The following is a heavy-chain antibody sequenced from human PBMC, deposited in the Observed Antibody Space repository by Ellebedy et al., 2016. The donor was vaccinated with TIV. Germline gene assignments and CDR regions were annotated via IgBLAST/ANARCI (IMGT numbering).Heavy chain of an antibody. D-gene: IGHD2-2*01. CDR2: MNPKSGTT. Sequence: ASVKVSCKASGYSFSTYDIHWVRQATGQGPEWMGWMNPKSGTTGYAQKFQGRVTMTRNTSISTAYMELSSLRSEDTAVYYCASGGGCNNSTCYEDWFDPWGQGTLVTVSS. J-gene: IGHJ5*02. V-gene: IGHV1-8*01. CDR1: GYSFSTYD. CDR3: ASGGGCNNSTCYEDWFDP.